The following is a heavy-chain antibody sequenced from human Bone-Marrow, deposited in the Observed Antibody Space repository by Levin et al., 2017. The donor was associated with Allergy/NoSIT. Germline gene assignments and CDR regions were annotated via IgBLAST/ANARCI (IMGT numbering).Heavy chain of an antibody. Sequence: GGSLRLSCAASGFTVSSNYMSWVRQAPGKGLEWVSVIYSGGSTYYADSVKGRFTISRDNSKNTLYLQMNSLRAEDTAVYYCARAVAGGVYNWFDPWGQGTLVTVSS. CDR3: ARAVAGGVYNWFDP. CDR1: GFTVSSNY. CDR2: IYSGGST. D-gene: IGHD6-19*01. V-gene: IGHV3-53*01. J-gene: IGHJ5*02.